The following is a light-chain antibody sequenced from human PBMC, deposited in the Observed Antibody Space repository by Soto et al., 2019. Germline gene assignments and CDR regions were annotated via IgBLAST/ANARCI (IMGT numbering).Light chain of an antibody. CDR2: DAS. J-gene: IGKJ2*02. V-gene: IGKV1-33*01. CDR1: QDITNY. CDR3: QQFDSVPCT. Sequence: IQMTQSPSSLSASVGDRVTITCQASQDITNYLIWYQQKPGKAPKVLIYDASSLGTGVSSRFSGSGSGTHFTLTISSHQNEDIATYYCQQFDSVPCTFGQGTKLEIK.